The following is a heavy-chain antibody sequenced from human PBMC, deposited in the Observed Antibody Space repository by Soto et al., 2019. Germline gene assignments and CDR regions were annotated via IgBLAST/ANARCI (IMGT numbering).Heavy chain of an antibody. CDR1: GGSISGSTYY. Sequence: QLQLQESGPGLVKPSETLSLTCTVSGGSISGSTYYWGWIRQPPGKGLEYIGSTYYSGRTYYNPSLNSRVTVSVDTSKNQFSLNLNSVTAADTAVYYCARHGSGSHYPIDHWGQGTLVTVSS. J-gene: IGHJ4*02. CDR2: TYYSGRT. V-gene: IGHV4-39*01. D-gene: IGHD3-10*01. CDR3: ARHGSGSHYPIDH.